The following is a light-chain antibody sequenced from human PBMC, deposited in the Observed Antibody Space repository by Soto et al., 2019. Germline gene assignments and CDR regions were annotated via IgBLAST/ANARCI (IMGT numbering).Light chain of an antibody. CDR3: TQGTHWPPYT. J-gene: IGKJ2*01. V-gene: IGKV2-30*01. CDR1: QSLEYSDGNTY. CDR2: KVS. Sequence: DVVMTQSPLSLPVTLGQPASISCRSSQSLEYSDGNTYLNWFQQRPGQSPRRLIYKVSNRDSGDPVRFSGSVSGTDLILEISRVADVDVVVYSGTQGTHWPPYTFGQGTKLEIK.